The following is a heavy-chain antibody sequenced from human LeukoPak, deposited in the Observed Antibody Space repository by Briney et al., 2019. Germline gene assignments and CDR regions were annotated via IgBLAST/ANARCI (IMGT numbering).Heavy chain of an antibody. CDR1: GDSVSSNSAA. V-gene: IGHV6-1*01. D-gene: IGHD6-19*01. CDR3: ARDPGGSGWSRYFDY. Sequence: SQTLSLTCAICGDSVSSNSAAWNWIRQSPSRVLEWRGRTYYRSKWYNDYAVSVKSRITTNPDTSKNQFSLQLNSVTPEDTAVYYCARDPGGSGWSRYFDYWGQGTLVTVSS. J-gene: IGHJ4*02. CDR2: TYYRSKWYN.